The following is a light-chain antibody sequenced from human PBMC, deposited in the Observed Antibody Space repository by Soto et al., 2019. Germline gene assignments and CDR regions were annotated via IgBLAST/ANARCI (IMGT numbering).Light chain of an antibody. CDR2: GAA. Sequence: IVLTQSPGSLYLSQGESTTLACKAIQSVSSSYLAWYQQKPGQAPTLLIYGAASRATGIPDTFSSSGSWTDFTLTISRLEPEDFAVYYCQQYGSSLSITFGQGTRLEIK. CDR1: QSVSSSY. CDR3: QQYGSSLSIT. V-gene: IGKV3-20*01. J-gene: IGKJ5*01.